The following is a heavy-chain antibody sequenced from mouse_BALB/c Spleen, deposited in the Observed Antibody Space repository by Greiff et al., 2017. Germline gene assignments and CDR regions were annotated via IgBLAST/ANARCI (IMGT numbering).Heavy chain of an antibody. V-gene: IGHV1-9*01. CDR3: ARSRYGSSHWYFDV. Sequence: VQLQQSGAELMKPGASVKISCKATGYTFSSYWLEWVKQRPGHGLEWIGEILPGSGSTNYNEKFKGKATFTADTSSNTAYMQLSSLTSEDSAVYYCARSRYGSSHWYFDVWGAGTTVTVSA. CDR2: ILPGSGST. J-gene: IGHJ1*01. D-gene: IGHD1-1*01. CDR1: GYTFSSYW.